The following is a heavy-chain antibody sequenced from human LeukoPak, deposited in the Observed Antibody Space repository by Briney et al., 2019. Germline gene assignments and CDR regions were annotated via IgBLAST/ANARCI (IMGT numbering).Heavy chain of an antibody. D-gene: IGHD2-2*02. CDR3: ARESNVVVPAAILPAFDI. CDR2: IYYSGST. V-gene: IGHV4-39*02. CDR1: GVSIISSSYY. Sequence: PSETLSLTCTVSGVSIISSSYYWGWIRQPPGKGLEWIGCIYYSGSTYYNPSLKRRVTISVDTSKNQFSLKLSSVTAADTAVYYCARESNVVVPAAILPAFDIWGQGTMVTVSS. J-gene: IGHJ3*02.